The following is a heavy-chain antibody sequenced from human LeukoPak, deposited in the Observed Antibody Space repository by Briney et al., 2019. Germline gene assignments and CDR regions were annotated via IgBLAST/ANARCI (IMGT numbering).Heavy chain of an antibody. CDR3: ARAVSGGNSNWFDP. Sequence: GGSLRLSCAASGFTFSRYAMSWVRQAPGKGLEWVSATSGGGGSPYYADSVKGRFTISRDNSKNTLSLQMNSLRAEDTAVYYCARAVSGGNSNWFDPWGQGTLVTVSS. CDR1: GFTFSRYA. V-gene: IGHV3-23*01. CDR2: TSGGGGSP. D-gene: IGHD4-23*01. J-gene: IGHJ5*02.